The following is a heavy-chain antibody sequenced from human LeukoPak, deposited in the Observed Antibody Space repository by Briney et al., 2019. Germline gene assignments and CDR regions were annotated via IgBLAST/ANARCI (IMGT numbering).Heavy chain of an antibody. CDR3: AKSLKAGTDPYYFDY. CDR1: GFPFSIYA. J-gene: IGHJ4*02. CDR2: ISGSGGST. V-gene: IGHV3-23*01. Sequence: GGSLRLSCAASGFPFSIYAMSWVRQARGKGVEWVSAISGSGGSTYYADSVKGRFTISRDNSKNTLYMQMNSLRAEDTAVYYCAKSLKAGTDPYYFDYWGQGPLVPVSS. D-gene: IGHD1-14*01.